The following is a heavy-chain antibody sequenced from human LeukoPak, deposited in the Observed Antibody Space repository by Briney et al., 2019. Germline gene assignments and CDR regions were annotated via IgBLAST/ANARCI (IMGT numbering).Heavy chain of an antibody. J-gene: IGHJ5*02. CDR1: GFTFSNYW. CDR3: ARASDPWLQLT. CDR2: IKQDGSEK. D-gene: IGHD5-24*01. V-gene: IGHV3-7*05. Sequence: PGGSLRLSCAASGFTFSNYWMIWVRQAPGKGLEWVGNIKQDGSEKRYADSVRGRFSISRDNAQTSLYLQIKSLRAEDTAVYYCARASDPWLQLTWGQGTLVTVSS.